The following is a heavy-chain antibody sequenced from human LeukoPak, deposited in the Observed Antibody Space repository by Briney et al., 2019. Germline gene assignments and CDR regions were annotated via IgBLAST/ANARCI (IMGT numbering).Heavy chain of an antibody. Sequence: SETLSLTCTVSVGSISNYYWSWIRQPRGKGLEWIGDIYTSWSTNYNPLLTSRVTISVDTHKNQFSLKLPSVTAADPAVYCCARQGVVSWLFDYWGQGTLVTVSS. V-gene: IGHV4-4*08. CDR1: VGSISNYY. D-gene: IGHD6-13*01. J-gene: IGHJ4*02. CDR3: ARQGVVSWLFDY. CDR2: IYTSWST.